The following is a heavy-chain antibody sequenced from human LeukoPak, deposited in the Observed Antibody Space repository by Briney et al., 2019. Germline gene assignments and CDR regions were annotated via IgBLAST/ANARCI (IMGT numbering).Heavy chain of an antibody. V-gene: IGHV4-31*03. CDR3: ARGSSSSGFDY. CDR2: IYYSGST. Sequence: KPSETLSLTCTVSGGSISSGGYYWSWIRQHPGKGLEWIGYIYYSGSTYYNPSLKSRVTISVDTSKNQFSLKLSSVTAADTAVYYCARGSSSSGFDYWGQGTLVTVSS. D-gene: IGHD6-6*01. CDR1: GGSISSGGYY. J-gene: IGHJ4*02.